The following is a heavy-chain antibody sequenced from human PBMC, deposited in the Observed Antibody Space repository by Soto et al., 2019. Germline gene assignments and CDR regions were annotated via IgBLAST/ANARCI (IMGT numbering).Heavy chain of an antibody. CDR2: IYWDDDK. D-gene: IGHD2-2*01. Sequence: QITLKESGPTLVKPTQTLTLTCTFSGFSLSTSGVGVGWIRQPPGKALEWLALIYWDDDKRYSPSLKSRLTTTKDTSKNQVVLTMTNMDPVDTATYYCAHSDTVVVPAAMRLGPICHFDYWGQGTLVTVSS. V-gene: IGHV2-5*02. J-gene: IGHJ4*02. CDR1: GFSLSTSGVG. CDR3: AHSDTVVVPAAMRLGPICHFDY.